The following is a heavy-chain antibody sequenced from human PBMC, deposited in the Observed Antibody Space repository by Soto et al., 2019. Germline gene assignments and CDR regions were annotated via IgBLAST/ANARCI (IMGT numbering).Heavy chain of an antibody. CDR3: AAVYVYCSGGSCYPHDAFDI. D-gene: IGHD2-15*01. J-gene: IGHJ3*02. V-gene: IGHV1-58*01. CDR2: IVVGSGNT. Sequence: GASVKVSCKASGFTFTSSAVQWVRQARGQRLEWIGWIVVGSGNTNYAQKFQEGVTITRDMSTSTAYMELSSLRSEDTAVYYCAAVYVYCSGGSCYPHDAFDIWGQGTMVTVSS. CDR1: GFTFTSSA.